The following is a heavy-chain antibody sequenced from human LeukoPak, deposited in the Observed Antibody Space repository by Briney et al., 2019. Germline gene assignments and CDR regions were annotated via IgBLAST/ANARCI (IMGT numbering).Heavy chain of an antibody. D-gene: IGHD6-6*01. J-gene: IGHJ4*02. V-gene: IGHV4-59*01. CDR3: ARCLAAQTFDS. CDR1: GTSISDYY. Sequence: NPSETLSLTCTVSGTSISDYYYSWIRQPPGKGLRWLGYFYYGGSTNYNPSLQRPVTISVATSKNQFSLRLSSLTAADTAVYYCARCLAAQTFDSWGQGTLVTVSS. CDR2: FYYGGST.